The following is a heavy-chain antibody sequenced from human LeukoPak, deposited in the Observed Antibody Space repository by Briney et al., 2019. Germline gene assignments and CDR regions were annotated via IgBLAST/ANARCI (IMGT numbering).Heavy chain of an antibody. CDR2: INPNSGGA. D-gene: IGHD3-22*01. V-gene: IGHV1-2*02. J-gene: IGHJ1*01. CDR1: GYTFTGYY. CDR3: ARTEPYYDSSGYLFKH. Sequence: ASVKVSCKASGYTFTGYYMHWVRQAPGQGLEWMGWINPNSGGANYAQKFQGRVTMTRDTSISTAYMELSRLRSDDTAVYYCARTEPYYDSSGYLFKHWGQGTLVTVSS.